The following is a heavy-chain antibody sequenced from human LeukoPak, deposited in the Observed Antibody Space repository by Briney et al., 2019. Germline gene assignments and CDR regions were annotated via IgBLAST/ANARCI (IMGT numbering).Heavy chain of an antibody. CDR1: GFSFSSSG. D-gene: IGHD4-23*01. CDR3: AREDGGTDI. V-gene: IGHV3-7*05. Sequence: PGGSLRVSCAASGFSFSSSGVTWVRQAPGKGLEWVANIKHDGEYYVDSVKGRFTISRDNAKNSLYLQMNSLRVDDTAVYYCAREDGGTDIWGQGTLVTVSS. CDR2: IKHDGE. J-gene: IGHJ4*02.